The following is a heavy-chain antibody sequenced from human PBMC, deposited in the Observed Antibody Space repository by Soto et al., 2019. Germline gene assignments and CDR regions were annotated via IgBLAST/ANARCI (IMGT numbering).Heavy chain of an antibody. Sequence: QVQLVESGGDVVQPGRSLSLSCAASGFAFNKYVMHWIRQAPVKGLEWVAHISHDGNSLGYAESVKGRFAISRDNSKNSLYLQMNSLRAEDTAVYYCARDQGTGYYYYYGMDVWGQGTTVTVSS. CDR2: ISHDGNSL. V-gene: IGHV3-30*03. J-gene: IGHJ6*02. CDR1: GFAFNKYV. CDR3: ARDQGTGYYYYYGMDV.